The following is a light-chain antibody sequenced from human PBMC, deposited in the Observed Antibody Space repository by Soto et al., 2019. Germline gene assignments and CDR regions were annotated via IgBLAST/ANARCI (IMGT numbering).Light chain of an antibody. CDR3: AAWDDSLSGPV. CDR2: RDN. V-gene: IGLV1-47*01. J-gene: IGLJ2*01. CDR1: SSNIGRYY. Sequence: QPVLTQPPSASGTPGQTVTISCSGSSSNIGRYYVYWYQHLPGTAPTLFIYRDNQRPSGVPDRFSGSKSGTSASLAISGLRSEDEADYYCAAWDDSLSGPVFGGGTKVTVL.